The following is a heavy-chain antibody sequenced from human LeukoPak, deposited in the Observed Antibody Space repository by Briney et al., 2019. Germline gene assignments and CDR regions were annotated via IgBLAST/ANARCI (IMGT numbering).Heavy chain of an antibody. D-gene: IGHD4-23*01. CDR1: GGSISSYY. CDR3: ARSVVTLYWYFDL. V-gene: IGHV4-59*01. J-gene: IGHJ2*01. CDR2: IYYSGST. Sequence: SETLSLTCTVSGGSISSYYWSWIRQPPGKGLEWIGYIYYSGSTNYNPSLKSRVTISVDTSKNQFSLKLSSVTTADTAVYYCARSVVTLYWYFDLWGRGTLVTVSS.